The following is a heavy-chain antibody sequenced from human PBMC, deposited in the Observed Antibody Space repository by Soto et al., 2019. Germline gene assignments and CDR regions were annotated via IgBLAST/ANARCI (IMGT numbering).Heavy chain of an antibody. CDR2: IYYSGST. V-gene: IGHV4-39*01. CDR1: GGSISSSSYY. CDR3: AIRTRLRYFDWLQDYYYYGMDV. J-gene: IGHJ6*02. Sequence: SEALSLTCTVSGGSISSSSYYWGWIRQPPGKGLEWIGSIYYSGSTYYNPSLKSRVTISVDTSKNQFSLKLSSVTAADTAVYYCAIRTRLRYFDWLQDYYYYGMDVWGQGTTVTVSS. D-gene: IGHD3-9*01.